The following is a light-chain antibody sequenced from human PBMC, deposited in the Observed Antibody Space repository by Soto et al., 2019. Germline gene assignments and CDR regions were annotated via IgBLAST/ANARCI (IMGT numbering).Light chain of an antibody. J-gene: IGLJ2*01. V-gene: IGLV1-44*01. CDR3: AAWDGSLDVVL. CDR1: SSNLGTNT. Sequence: QSVLTQPPSASGTPGQRVTMSCSGSSSNLGTNTVNWYKQVPGTAPTLLIYTDHQRPGGVPDRFSGSKSGTSASLAISRLQSEDEADYYCAAWDGSLDVVLFGGGTKVTVL. CDR2: TDH.